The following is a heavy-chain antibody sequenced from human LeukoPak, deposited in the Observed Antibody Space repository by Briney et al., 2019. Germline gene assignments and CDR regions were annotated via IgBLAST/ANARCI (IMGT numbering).Heavy chain of an antibody. CDR2: ISCNGDDK. CDR3: ARGIGPLTMGFDH. CDR1: GFTFEDYV. J-gene: IGHJ4*02. V-gene: IGHV3-9*01. D-gene: IGHD2/OR15-2a*01. Sequence: GGPLRLSCAASGFTFEDYVMHCVRQAPGKGLEGESSISCNGDDKGYGHSVKGRSTISRNNAKNPLSLEMNSLRAEDTALYYCARGIGPLTMGFDHGGQGTLVTVSS.